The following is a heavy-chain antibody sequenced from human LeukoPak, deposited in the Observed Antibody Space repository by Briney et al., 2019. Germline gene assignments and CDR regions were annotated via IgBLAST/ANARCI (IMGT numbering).Heavy chain of an antibody. CDR3: ARDWGDFWSGYYYFDY. CDR2: IYTSGST. CDR1: GDSISNYY. V-gene: IGHV4-4*07. Sequence: SETLSLTCTVSGDSISNYYWSWIRQPAGKGLEWIGRIYTSGSTNYNPSLKSRVTMSVDTSKNQFSLKLSSVTAADTAVYYCARDWGDFWSGYYYFDYWGQGTLVTVSS. J-gene: IGHJ4*02. D-gene: IGHD3-3*01.